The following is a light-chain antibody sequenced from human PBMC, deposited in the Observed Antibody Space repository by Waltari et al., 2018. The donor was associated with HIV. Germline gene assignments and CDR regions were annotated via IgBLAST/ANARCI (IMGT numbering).Light chain of an antibody. Sequence: QSALTQPASVSGSPGQSITIPCTGTSSDVGGYKYVSWYQQHPGKAPKLMIYDVIKRPSGVSNRFSGSKSGNTASLTISGLQAEDEADYYCSSYTSSSTYVFGTGTKVTVL. J-gene: IGLJ1*01. CDR3: SSYTSSSTYV. CDR2: DVI. V-gene: IGLV2-14*03. CDR1: SSDVGGYKY.